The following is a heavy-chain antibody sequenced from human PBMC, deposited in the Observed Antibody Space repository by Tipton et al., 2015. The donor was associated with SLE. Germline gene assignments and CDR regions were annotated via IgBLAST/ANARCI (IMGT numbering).Heavy chain of an antibody. CDR1: GGSLNSHY. CDR2: IYYSGST. CDR3: ARSYYGSLHLPF. D-gene: IGHD3-10*01. J-gene: IGHJ4*02. V-gene: IGHV4-59*11. Sequence: TLSLTCTVSGGSLNSHYWNWIRQPPGRGLEWIGYIYYSGSTNYNPSLKNRVTLSLDTTTNQVSLSLDSVTAADTAIYYCARSYYGSLHLPFWGQGTLVTVSS.